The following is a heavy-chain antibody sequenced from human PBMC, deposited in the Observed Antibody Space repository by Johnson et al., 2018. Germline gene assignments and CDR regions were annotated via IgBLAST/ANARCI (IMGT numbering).Heavy chain of an antibody. CDR2: IIPIFGTA. V-gene: IGHV1-69*12. CDR3: ARTQLAQLVPSASFYSYVRDV. CDR1: GGTFSSYA. J-gene: IGHJ6*04. D-gene: IGHD2-2*01. Sequence: QVQLVQSGAEVKKPGSSVKVSCKASGGTFSSYAISWVRQAPGQGLEWMGGIIPIFGTANYAQKFKGRVTITAAESTSTAYMELSGLRAEDTAGYYCARTQLAQLVPSASFYSYVRDVWGKGPTFTVSS.